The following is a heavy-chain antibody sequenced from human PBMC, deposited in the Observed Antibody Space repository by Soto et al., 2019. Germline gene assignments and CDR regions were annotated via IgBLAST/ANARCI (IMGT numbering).Heavy chain of an antibody. D-gene: IGHD4-17*01. J-gene: IGHJ4*02. V-gene: IGHV3-53*01. Sequence: LRLSCAASGFTVSSNYMSWVRQAPGKGLEWVSVIYSGGSTYYADSVKGRFTISRDNSKNTLYLQMNSLRAEDTAVYYCARSAYGGPFDYWGQGTLVTVSS. CDR1: GFTVSSNY. CDR2: IYSGGST. CDR3: ARSAYGGPFDY.